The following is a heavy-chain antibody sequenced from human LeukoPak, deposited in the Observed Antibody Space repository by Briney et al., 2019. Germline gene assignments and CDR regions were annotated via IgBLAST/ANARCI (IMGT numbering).Heavy chain of an antibody. V-gene: IGHV4-59*08. Sequence: SETLSLTCTVSGCSISSYYRSWIRQPPGKGLEWIEYIYYSGSTNYNPSLKSRVTISVDTSKNQFSLKLSSVTAADTAVYYCARHWGYYYYYGMDVWGQGTTVTVSS. D-gene: IGHD3-16*01. J-gene: IGHJ6*02. CDR3: ARHWGYYYYYGMDV. CDR1: GCSISSYY. CDR2: IYYSGST.